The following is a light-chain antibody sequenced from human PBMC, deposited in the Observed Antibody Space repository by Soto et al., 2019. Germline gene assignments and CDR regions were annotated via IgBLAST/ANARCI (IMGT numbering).Light chain of an antibody. J-gene: IGKJ5*01. Sequence: EIVLTQSPATLSLSPGARAPPSCRARHSVTTHLAWFQQRPGQTPRLLIYDASTRAPGIPARFSGRGSGADFTLTISSLEPEDFAVYYCQQRSDSITFGQGTRLEIK. CDR1: HSVTTH. V-gene: IGKV3-11*01. CDR3: QQRSDSIT. CDR2: DAS.